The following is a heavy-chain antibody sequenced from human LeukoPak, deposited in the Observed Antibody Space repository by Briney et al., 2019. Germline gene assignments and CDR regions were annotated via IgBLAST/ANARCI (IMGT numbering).Heavy chain of an antibody. CDR3: AKNGDRGAYCTGGTCYPYLYYYMDV. D-gene: IGHD2-15*01. V-gene: IGHV3-23*01. J-gene: IGHJ6*03. CDR2: ISSTGGTT. CDR1: GITFSSYG. Sequence: GGSLRLSCAASGITFSSYGMSWVRQAPGKGLEWVSSISSTGGTTYYADSVKGRFTIPRDNSKNTLYLQMNSLRAEDTAIYYCAKNGDRGAYCTGGTCYPYLYYYMDVWGKGTTVTI.